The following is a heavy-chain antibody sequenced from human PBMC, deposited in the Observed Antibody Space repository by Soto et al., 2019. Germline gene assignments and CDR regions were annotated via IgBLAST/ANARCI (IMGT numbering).Heavy chain of an antibody. CDR1: GFTFKIYD. V-gene: IGHV3-21*01. CDR2: ISSTGSPM. J-gene: IGHJ4*02. CDR3: ARATRRSTLVRGVTTALDY. D-gene: IGHD3-10*01. Sequence: PGGSLRLSCEASGFTFKIYDMNWVRQAPGKGLEWVSYISSTGSPMYYEESVKGRFTSSRDNAKNSLFLQMNSLRGEDTAIYFCARATRRSTLVRGVTTALDYWGQGALVTVSS.